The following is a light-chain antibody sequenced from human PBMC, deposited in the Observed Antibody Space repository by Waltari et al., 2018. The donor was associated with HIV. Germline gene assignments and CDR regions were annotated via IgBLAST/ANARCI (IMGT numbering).Light chain of an antibody. CDR1: SSNIGRHF. V-gene: IGLV1-47*01. CDR2: ERD. CDR3: AAWDNYLNAWV. Sequence: QSVLTQPPSTSATPGQRVTILCSGASSNIGRHFVSWYQHPPGAPPKLLIYERDRRPSGVPDRFSGSESGTSASLAISGLRSEDEADYYCAAWDNYLNAWVFGGGTRVTVL. J-gene: IGLJ3*02.